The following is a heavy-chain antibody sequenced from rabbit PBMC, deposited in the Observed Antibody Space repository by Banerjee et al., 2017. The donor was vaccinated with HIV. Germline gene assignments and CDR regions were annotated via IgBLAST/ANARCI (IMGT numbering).Heavy chain of an antibody. J-gene: IGHJ4*01. D-gene: IGHD1-1*01. Sequence: EESGGGLVQPEGSLALTCTASGFSFSSSYWICWVRQAPGKGLEWIGYIDLLFGTTYYANWVNGRFTISSHNAQNTLYLQLHSLTAADTATYFCVRGASGSGYYSLWGPGTLVTVS. CDR3: VRGASGSGYYSL. CDR2: IDLLFGTT. V-gene: IGHV1S45*01. CDR1: GFSFSSSYW.